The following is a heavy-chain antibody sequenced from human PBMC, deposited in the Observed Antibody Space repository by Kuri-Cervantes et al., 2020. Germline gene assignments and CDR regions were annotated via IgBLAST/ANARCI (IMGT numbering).Heavy chain of an antibody. CDR2: IYYSGST. D-gene: IGHD3-22*01. CDR1: GGSTSRGDYY. Sequence: SETLSLTCTVSGGSTSRGDYYWSWIRQPPGKGLGWIGYIYYSGSTNYNPSLKSRVTISVDTSKNQFPLKLSSVTAADTAVYYCARDRSSGYYNYYYGMDVWGQGTTVTVSS. J-gene: IGHJ6*02. CDR3: ARDRSSGYYNYYYGMDV. V-gene: IGHV4-61*08.